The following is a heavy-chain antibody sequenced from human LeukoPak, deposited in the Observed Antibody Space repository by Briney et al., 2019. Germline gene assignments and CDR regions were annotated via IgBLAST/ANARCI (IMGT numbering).Heavy chain of an antibody. Sequence: ASVKVSRKTSGYTFTNYYIHWVRQAPGQGLEWMGWINPNSGGTNYAQKFQGRVTMTRDTSINTAYMELSRLRSDDTAVYYCAKTPPVSPYYFDYWGQRTLVTVSS. CDR2: INPNSGGT. V-gene: IGHV1-2*02. CDR1: GYTFTNYY. D-gene: IGHD3-16*01. J-gene: IGHJ4*02. CDR3: AKTPPVSPYYFDY.